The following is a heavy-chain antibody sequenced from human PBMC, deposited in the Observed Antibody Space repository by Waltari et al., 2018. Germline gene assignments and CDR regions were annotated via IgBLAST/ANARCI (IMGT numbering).Heavy chain of an antibody. J-gene: IGHJ3*02. CDR2: IYSGGST. Sequence: EVQLVESGGGLIQPGGSLRLSCAASGLTVSSNYMSWVRQAPGKGLGVGTCIYSGGSTYDADAVKGRITISRDNSKNTLYLQMNSLRAEDTAVYYCARDQLLMVRGALGAFDIWGQGTMVTVSS. V-gene: IGHV3-53*01. CDR1: GLTVSSNY. CDR3: ARDQLLMVRGALGAFDI. D-gene: IGHD3-10*01.